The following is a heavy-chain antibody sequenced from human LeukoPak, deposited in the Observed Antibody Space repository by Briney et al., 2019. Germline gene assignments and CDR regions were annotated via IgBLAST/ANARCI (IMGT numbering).Heavy chain of an antibody. Sequence: SETLSLTCTVSGGPISSYYWSWIRQPPGKGLEWIGYIYYSGSTNYNPSLKSRVTISVDTSKNQSSLKVTSVTAADTAVYYCARGASSWDYWGHGTLVTVSS. J-gene: IGHJ4*01. CDR1: GGPISSYY. D-gene: IGHD6-13*01. V-gene: IGHV4-59*01. CDR3: ARGASSWDY. CDR2: IYYSGST.